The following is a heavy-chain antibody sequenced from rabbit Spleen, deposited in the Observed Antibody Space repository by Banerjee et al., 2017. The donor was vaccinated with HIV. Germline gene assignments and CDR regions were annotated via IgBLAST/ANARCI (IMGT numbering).Heavy chain of an antibody. CDR2: IHAGSSGVT. V-gene: IGHV1S40*01. CDR1: GFSFSNNYY. J-gene: IGHJ4*01. Sequence: QSLEESGGDLVKPGASLTLTCTASGFSFSNNYYMCWVRQAPGKGLEWIACIHAGSSGVTYYANWAKGRFTISKTSSTTVTLQMTSLTAADTATYFCARDFLGSGGLWGPGTLVTVS. CDR3: ARDFLGSGGL. D-gene: IGHD1-1*01.